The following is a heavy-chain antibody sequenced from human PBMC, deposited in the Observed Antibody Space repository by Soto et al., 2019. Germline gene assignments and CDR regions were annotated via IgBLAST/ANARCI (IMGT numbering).Heavy chain of an antibody. J-gene: IGHJ4*02. V-gene: IGHV3-23*01. D-gene: IGHD3-16*02. CDR2: ISGSGGST. CDR3: AKDRYDYIWGNYRLTDFDY. CDR1: GFTFSSYA. Sequence: EVQLLESGGGLVQPGGSLRLSCAASGFTFSSYAMSWVRQAPGKGLEWVSAISGSGGSTYYADSVKGRFTISRDNSKNTLYLQMNSLRAEDTAVYYCAKDRYDYIWGNYRLTDFDYWGQGTLVTVSS.